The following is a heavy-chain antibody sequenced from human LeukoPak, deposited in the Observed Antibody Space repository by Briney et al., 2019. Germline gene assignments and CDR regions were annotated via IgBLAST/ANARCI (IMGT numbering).Heavy chain of an antibody. CDR1: GFTFSSYA. J-gene: IGHJ4*02. Sequence: GGSLRLSCAASGFTFSSYAMHWVRQTPGKGLEWVALISYDGSDKYFRDSVKGRFTVSRDNSENTLYLHMSSLRPEDTAVYYCATPGGTGWHPLDYWGQGTLVTVSS. CDR2: ISYDGSDK. D-gene: IGHD3/OR15-3a*01. V-gene: IGHV3-30*04. CDR3: ATPGGTGWHPLDY.